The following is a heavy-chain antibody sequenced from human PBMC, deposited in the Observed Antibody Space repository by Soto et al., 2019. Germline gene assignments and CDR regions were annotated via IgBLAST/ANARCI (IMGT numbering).Heavy chain of an antibody. CDR2: IWFDGSSQ. D-gene: IGHD1-26*01. Sequence: QVQLVESGGGVVQPGRSLRLSCAASGFTFSDNGMHWVRQAPGKGLEWVALIWFDGSSQRYADSVKGRFPISRDNSKNTLYLQMDTLRAGDTAVYYCASQSYSRPMDVWGQGTTVTVSS. J-gene: IGHJ6*02. CDR1: GFTFSDNG. CDR3: ASQSYSRPMDV. V-gene: IGHV3-33*01.